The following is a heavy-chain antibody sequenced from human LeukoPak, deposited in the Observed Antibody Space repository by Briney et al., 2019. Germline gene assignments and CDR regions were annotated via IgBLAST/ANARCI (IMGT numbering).Heavy chain of an antibody. D-gene: IGHD1-26*01. J-gene: IGHJ5*02. CDR3: ARGGNYWPQWWFDP. V-gene: IGHV4-59*01. Sequence: SETLSLTCAVYGGSFSGYYWSWIQQPPGKGLEWIGYIYCTGSTSYNPSLKSRVTMSLDASKNQFSLELNSVTPADTAVYYCARGGNYWPQWWFDPWGRGTLVSVSS. CDR2: IYCTGST. CDR1: GGSFSGYY.